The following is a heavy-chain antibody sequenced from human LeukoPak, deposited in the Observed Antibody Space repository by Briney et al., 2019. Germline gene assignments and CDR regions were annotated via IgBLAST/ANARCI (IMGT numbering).Heavy chain of an antibody. CDR1: GFTFSSYW. V-gene: IGHV3-7*01. D-gene: IGHD3-3*01. CDR3: ARDPGHYDFWSGYNYYGMDV. J-gene: IGHJ6*02. Sequence: GGSLRLSCAASGFTFSSYWISWVRQAPGKGLEWVANIKQDGSEKYYVDSVKGRFTISRDNAKNSLYLQMNSLRAEDTAVYYCARDPGHYDFWSGYNYYGMDVWGQGTTVTVSS. CDR2: IKQDGSEK.